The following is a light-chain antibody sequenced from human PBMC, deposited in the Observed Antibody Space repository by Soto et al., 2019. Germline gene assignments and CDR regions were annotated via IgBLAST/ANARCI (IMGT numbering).Light chain of an antibody. CDR3: QQYNNWPPRT. Sequence: EIVMTQSPATLSVSPGERATLSCRASQSVSSNLAWYQQKPGQAPRLLIYGASTRATGIPARFSGSGSGTECTLTNSSLQYEDFAVYYCQQYNNWPPRTFGQGTKVEIK. CDR1: QSVSSN. CDR2: GAS. J-gene: IGKJ1*01. V-gene: IGKV3-15*01.